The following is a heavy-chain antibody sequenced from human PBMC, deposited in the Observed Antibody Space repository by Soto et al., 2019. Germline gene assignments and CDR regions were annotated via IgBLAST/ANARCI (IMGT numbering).Heavy chain of an antibody. CDR3: AHSGAAAGSYYYYYMDV. CDR1: GFSLSTSGVG. J-gene: IGHJ6*03. V-gene: IGHV2-5*02. D-gene: IGHD6-13*01. Sequence: QITLKESGPTLVKPTQTLTLTCTFSGFSLSTSGVGVGWIRQPPGKALEWLALIYWDDDKRYSPSLKSRLTITKDTSKNQVVLTMTNMDPVDTATYYCAHSGAAAGSYYYYYMDVWGKGTTVTVSS. CDR2: IYWDDDK.